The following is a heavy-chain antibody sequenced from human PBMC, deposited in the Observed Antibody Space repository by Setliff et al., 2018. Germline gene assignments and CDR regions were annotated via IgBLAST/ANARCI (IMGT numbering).Heavy chain of an antibody. J-gene: IGHJ5*02. CDR1: GYSISSGYY. Sequence: ASETLSLTCAVSGYSISSGYYWGWIRQPPGKGLEWIGSIYHSGSTYYNPSLKSRVTISVDTSKNQFSLKLSSVTAADTAVYYCASSFYDSPVFDPWGQGTLVTVSS. CDR2: IYHSGST. D-gene: IGHD3-22*01. CDR3: ASSFYDSPVFDP. V-gene: IGHV4-38-2*01.